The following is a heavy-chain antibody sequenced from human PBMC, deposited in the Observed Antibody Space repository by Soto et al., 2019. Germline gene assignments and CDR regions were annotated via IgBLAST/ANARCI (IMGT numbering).Heavy chain of an antibody. D-gene: IGHD5-12*01. J-gene: IGHJ6*02. CDR3: ARDDTAYSGYDLYGMDV. CDR1: GGTFSSYA. CDR2: IIPIFGTA. Sequence: QVQLVQSGAEVKKPGSSVKVSCKASGGTFSSYAISWVRQAPGQGLEWMGGIIPIFGTANYAQKFQGRVTITADESTSTAYMELSSLRSEDTAVYYCARDDTAYSGYDLYGMDVWGQGTTVTVSS. V-gene: IGHV1-69*12.